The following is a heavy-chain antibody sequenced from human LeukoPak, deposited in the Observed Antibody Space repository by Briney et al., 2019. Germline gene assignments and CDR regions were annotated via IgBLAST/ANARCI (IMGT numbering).Heavy chain of an antibody. CDR3: ARYLRYFDWLLSDGIDY. Sequence: LSGGSLRLSCAASGFTFDDYGMSWVRQAPGKGLEWVSGINWNGGSTGYADSVKGRFTISRDNAKNSLYLQMNSLRAEDTALYHCARYLRYFDWLLSDGIDYWGQGTLVTVSS. CDR2: INWNGGST. D-gene: IGHD3-9*01. V-gene: IGHV3-20*01. J-gene: IGHJ4*02. CDR1: GFTFDDYG.